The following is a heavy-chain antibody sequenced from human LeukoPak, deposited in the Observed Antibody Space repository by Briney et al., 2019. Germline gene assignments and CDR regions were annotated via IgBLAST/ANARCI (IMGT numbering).Heavy chain of an antibody. Sequence: KSSETLSLTCAVSGGSFSGYYWSWIRQPPGKGLEWIGQINHSGSTNYNPSLKSRVTMSVDTSKNQFSLKVSSVTAADTALYYCARSYSTTSYTWFDSWGQGTLVTVSS. J-gene: IGHJ5*01. CDR2: INHSGST. D-gene: IGHD6-13*01. V-gene: IGHV4-34*01. CDR3: ARSYSTTSYTWFDS. CDR1: GGSFSGYY.